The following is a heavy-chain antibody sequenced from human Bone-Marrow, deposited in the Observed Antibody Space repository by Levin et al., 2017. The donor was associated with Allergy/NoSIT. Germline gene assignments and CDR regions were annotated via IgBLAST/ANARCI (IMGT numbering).Heavy chain of an antibody. CDR3: ASLGEPNYSTFSDYYYGLDV. V-gene: IGHV3-30*04. CDR1: GFTFSNYA. J-gene: IGHJ6*02. Sequence: GGSLRLSCAASGFTFSNYAMHWVRQAPGKGLEWVAIISSDGNNKYYADSVKGRFTLSRDNSQNTLYLQMNSLTTEDTAIYSCASLGEPNYSTFSDYYYGLDVWGLGTAVTVSS. CDR2: ISSDGNNK. D-gene: IGHD2/OR15-2a*01.